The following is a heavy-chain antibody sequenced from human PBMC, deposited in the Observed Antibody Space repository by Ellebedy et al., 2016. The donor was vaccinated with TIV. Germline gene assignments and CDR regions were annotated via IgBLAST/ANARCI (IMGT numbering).Heavy chain of an antibody. CDR1: GGTFSSYA. CDR3: GRGRGYASTGRAYYFDY. Sequence: AASVKVSCKASGGTFSSYAISWVRQAPGQGLEWMGRIIPILGIANYAQKFQGRVTITADKSTSTAYMELSSLRSEDTAVYYCGRGRGYASTGRAYYFDYWGQGSLVTVSS. J-gene: IGHJ4*02. D-gene: IGHD2-15*01. V-gene: IGHV1-69*04. CDR2: IIPILGIA.